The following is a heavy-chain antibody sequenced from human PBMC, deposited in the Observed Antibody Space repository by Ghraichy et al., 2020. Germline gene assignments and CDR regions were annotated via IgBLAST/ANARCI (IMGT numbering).Heavy chain of an antibody. CDR3: ARDGTTLPYYYDSSSKEGFDY. Sequence: GESLNISCAASGFTFSSYALHWVRQAPGKGLEWVAVISYDGSNKNYADSVKGRFTISRDNSKNTLYLQMNSLRAEDTAVYYCARDGTTLPYYYDSSSKEGFDYWGQGTLVTVSS. J-gene: IGHJ4*02. V-gene: IGHV3-30-3*01. D-gene: IGHD3-22*01. CDR1: GFTFSSYA. CDR2: ISYDGSNK.